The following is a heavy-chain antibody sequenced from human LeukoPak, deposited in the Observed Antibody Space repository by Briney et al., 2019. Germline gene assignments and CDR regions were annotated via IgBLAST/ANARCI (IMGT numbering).Heavy chain of an antibody. J-gene: IGHJ4*02. CDR2: INSDGSWT. V-gene: IGHV3-74*01. D-gene: IGHD2/OR15-2a*01. Sequence: GGSLRLSCAASGNYWMHWVRQVPGKGLVWVSHINSDGSWTSYADSVKGRFTISKDNAKNTVYLQLNSLRAEDTAVYYCVSFYETYWGRGTLVTVSS. CDR1: GNYW. CDR3: VSFYETY.